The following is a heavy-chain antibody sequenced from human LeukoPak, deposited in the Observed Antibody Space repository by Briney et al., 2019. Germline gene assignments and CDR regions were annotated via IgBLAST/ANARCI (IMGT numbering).Heavy chain of an antibody. CDR3: ARDPIWGGSDY. CDR1: GFTFDDYG. J-gene: IGHJ4*02. CDR2: INWNGGST. D-gene: IGHD3-3*01. Sequence: GGSLRLSCAAPGFTFDDYGMSWVRQAPGKGLELVSGINWNGGSTGYADSVKGRFTISRDNAKNSLYLQMNSLRAEDTALYYCARDPIWGGSDYWGQGTLVTVSS. V-gene: IGHV3-20*04.